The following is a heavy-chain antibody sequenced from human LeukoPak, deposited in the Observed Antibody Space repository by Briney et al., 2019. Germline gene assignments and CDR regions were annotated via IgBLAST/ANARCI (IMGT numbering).Heavy chain of an antibody. CDR2: INPSGGST. V-gene: IGHV1-46*01. CDR1: GYTFTSYY. CDR3: ARADLYYDFWSGPERRWFDP. J-gene: IGHJ5*02. D-gene: IGHD3-3*01. Sequence: ASVKVSCKASGYTFTSYYMHWVRQAPGQGLEWMGIINPSGGSTSYAQKFQGRVTMTRDASTSTVYMELSSLRSEDTAVYYCARADLYYDFWSGPERRWFDPWGQGTLVTVSS.